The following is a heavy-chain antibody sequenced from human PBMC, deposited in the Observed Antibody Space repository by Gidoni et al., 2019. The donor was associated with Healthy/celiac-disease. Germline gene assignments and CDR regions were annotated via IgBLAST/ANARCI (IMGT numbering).Heavy chain of an antibody. CDR3: AREYYDFWSGYYTPNYYYYGMDV. CDR2: IRSSSSYI. J-gene: IGHJ6*02. V-gene: IGHV3-21*01. CDR1: GFTFSSYS. Sequence: EVQLVESGGGLVKPGWSLRLSCAASGFTFSSYSITWVRQAPWMGLEWVSSIRSSSSYIDYADSVKGRFTISRDNAKNSLYLQMNSLRAEDTAVYYCAREYYDFWSGYYTPNYYYYGMDVWGQGTTVTVSS. D-gene: IGHD3-3*01.